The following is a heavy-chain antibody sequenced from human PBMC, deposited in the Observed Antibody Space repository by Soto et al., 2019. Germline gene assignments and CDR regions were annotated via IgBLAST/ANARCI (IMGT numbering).Heavy chain of an antibody. CDR3: ASWLPTVSY. J-gene: IGHJ4*01. CDR1: QFPFSRSW. V-gene: IGHV3-7*05. D-gene: IGHD3-9*01. Sequence: EVHLVESGGALVQPGGSLRLSCVASQFPFSRSWMNWVRQVPGKGLEWVANINEDGSEKRHVDSVEGRFAISRDNARNSLYLQMDSLRAEDTAIYYCASWLPTVSYCGHGTLVTVSS. CDR2: INEDGSEK.